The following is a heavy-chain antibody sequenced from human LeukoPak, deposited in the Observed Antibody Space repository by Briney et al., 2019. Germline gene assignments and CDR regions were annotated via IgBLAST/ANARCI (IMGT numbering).Heavy chain of an antibody. Sequence: PAGSLRLSCAASGFTFSSYAMSWVRQAPGKGLEWVSAISGSGGSTYYADSVKGRFTISRDNSKNTLYLQMNSLRAEDTAVYYCAKEFVVVPAAKGYYNWFDPWGQGTLVTVSS. CDR2: ISGSGGST. CDR1: GFTFSSYA. D-gene: IGHD2-2*01. V-gene: IGHV3-23*01. J-gene: IGHJ5*02. CDR3: AKEFVVVPAAKGYYNWFDP.